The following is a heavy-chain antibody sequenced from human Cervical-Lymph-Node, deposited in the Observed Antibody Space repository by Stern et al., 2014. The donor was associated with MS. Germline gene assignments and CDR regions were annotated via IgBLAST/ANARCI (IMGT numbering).Heavy chain of an antibody. CDR1: GYTFNTYW. Sequence: EVQLVQSGAEVKKPGESLTISCQASGYTFNTYWIGWVRQMPEAGLEWMGVIYPGDSDTTYSPSFQGQVTISVDTSTRTAYLQWTSLKASDSGIYYCARRGTGIDWTGLEVAGTDSSLDFWGQGTLVTVSS. CDR2: IYPGDSDT. J-gene: IGHJ4*02. D-gene: IGHD6-19*01. CDR3: ARRGTGIDWTGLEVAGTDSSLDF. V-gene: IGHV5-51*01.